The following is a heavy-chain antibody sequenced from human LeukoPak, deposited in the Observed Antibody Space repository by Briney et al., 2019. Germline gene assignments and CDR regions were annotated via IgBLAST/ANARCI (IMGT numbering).Heavy chain of an antibody. Sequence: MTSETLSLTCNVSGGSIRGYYWSWIRQPPGKGLEWIGYIYSSGSTNYNPSLKSRVTMSVETSKNQASLKVSSVTAADTAVYYCARVFDSGSQAYFYYMDVWGKGTTVTIFS. CDR3: ARVFDSGSQAYFYYMDV. J-gene: IGHJ6*03. CDR2: IYSSGST. CDR1: GGSIRGYY. D-gene: IGHD3-10*01. V-gene: IGHV4-59*01.